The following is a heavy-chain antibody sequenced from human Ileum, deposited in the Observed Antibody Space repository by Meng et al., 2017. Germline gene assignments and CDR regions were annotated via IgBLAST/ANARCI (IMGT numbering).Heavy chain of an antibody. CDR2: IKLNGRGNEK. CDR1: GFTLSLHW. CDR3: ARVRVIAPTQSPKYYFDY. D-gene: IGHD2-21*01. J-gene: IGHJ4*01. Sequence: GESLKISCAASGFTLSLHWMSWVRQAPGKGLEWVATIKLNGRGNEKYNVDAVEGRFTISRDMDLQMDSLRVEDTAVYYCARVRVIAPTQSPKYYFDYWGHGTLVTVSS. V-gene: IGHV3-7*01.